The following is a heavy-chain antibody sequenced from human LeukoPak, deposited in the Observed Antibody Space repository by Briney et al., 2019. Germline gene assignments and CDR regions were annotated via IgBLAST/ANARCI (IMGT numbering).Heavy chain of an antibody. D-gene: IGHD6-13*01. Sequence: GGSLRLSCAASGFTFSSYWMSWVRQAPGKGLEWVSYITPSSSTIYYADSVKGRFTISRDNAKNSAYLQMSGLRVEDTAMYYCARDDSASGDEFDFWGQGVLVTVSS. CDR3: ARDDSASGDEFDF. CDR1: GFTFSSYW. J-gene: IGHJ4*02. V-gene: IGHV3-48*01. CDR2: ITPSSSTI.